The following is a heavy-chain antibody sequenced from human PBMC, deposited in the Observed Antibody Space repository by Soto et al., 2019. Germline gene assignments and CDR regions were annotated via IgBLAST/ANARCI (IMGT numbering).Heavy chain of an antibody. CDR2: INAGDGNT. J-gene: IGHJ4*02. D-gene: IGHD1-26*01. CDR3: ARVTVRPQFSGFNY. CDR1: GYTFTSYA. V-gene: IGHV1-3*01. Sequence: ASVKVSCKASGYTFTSYAMHWVRQAPGQRLEWMGCINAGDGNTKYSQKFQGRVTITRDTYANTAYMELSSLRSEDTAVYYCARVTVRPQFSGFNYGGQGTLVTVSS.